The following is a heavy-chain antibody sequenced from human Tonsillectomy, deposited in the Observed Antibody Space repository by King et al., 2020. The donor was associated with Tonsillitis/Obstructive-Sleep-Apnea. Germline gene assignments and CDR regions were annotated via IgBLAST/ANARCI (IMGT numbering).Heavy chain of an antibody. CDR2: IIPILGIA. J-gene: IGHJ6*02. Sequence: QLVQSGAEVKKPGSSVKVSCKASGGTFSSSVITWVRQAPGQGLEWMGGIIPILGIANYAQRFKGRVTITADKSTSTAYMELSSLRSEDTAVYYCARETGLEKDYGRDVWGRGTTVTVPS. D-gene: IGHD3-3*01. V-gene: IGHV1-69*10. CDR1: GGTFSSSV. CDR3: ARETGLEKDYGRDV.